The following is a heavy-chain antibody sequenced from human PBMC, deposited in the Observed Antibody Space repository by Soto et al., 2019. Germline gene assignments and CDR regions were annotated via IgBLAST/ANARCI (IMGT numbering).Heavy chain of an antibody. Sequence: GGSLRLSCVASGFTFSSHAMHWVRQAPGKGLEWVAVIWYDGSKKYYADSVKGRFTVARDDSKNTLYLQMNSLRVEDTAVYYCARDPGYSNYDFDYWGQGTLVTVSS. V-gene: IGHV3-33*01. J-gene: IGHJ4*02. CDR3: ARDPGYSNYDFDY. CDR1: GFTFSSHA. D-gene: IGHD5-12*01. CDR2: IWYDGSKK.